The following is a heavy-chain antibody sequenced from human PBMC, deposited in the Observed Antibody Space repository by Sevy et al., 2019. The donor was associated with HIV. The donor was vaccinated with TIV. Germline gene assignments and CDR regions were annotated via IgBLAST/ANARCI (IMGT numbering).Heavy chain of an antibody. J-gene: IGHJ4*02. D-gene: IGHD3-10*01. CDR2: IRYDGSNK. V-gene: IGHV3-30*02. Sequence: GGSLRLSCAASAFTFSSYGMHWVRQAPGKGLEWVAFIRYDGSNKYYADSVKGRFTISRDNSKNTLYLQMNSLRAEDTAVYYCAKLVMGGSGSSPFDYWGQGTLVTVSS. CDR1: AFTFSSYG. CDR3: AKLVMGGSGSSPFDY.